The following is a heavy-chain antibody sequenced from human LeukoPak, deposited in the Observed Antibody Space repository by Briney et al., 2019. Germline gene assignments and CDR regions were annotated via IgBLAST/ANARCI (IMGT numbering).Heavy chain of an antibody. CDR3: ARGAPRITMVRGVIRYYFDY. Sequence: SETLSLTCAVYGGSFSGYYWSWIRQPPGKGLEWIGEINHSGSTNYNPSLKSRVTISVDTSKNQFSLKLSSVTAADTAVYYCARGAPRITMVRGVIRYYFDYWGQGTLVTVSS. J-gene: IGHJ4*02. D-gene: IGHD3-10*01. CDR1: GGSFSGYY. CDR2: INHSGST. V-gene: IGHV4-34*01.